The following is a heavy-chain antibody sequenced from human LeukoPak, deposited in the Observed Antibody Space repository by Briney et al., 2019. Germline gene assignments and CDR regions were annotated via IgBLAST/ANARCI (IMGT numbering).Heavy chain of an antibody. V-gene: IGHV4-30-2*01. Sequence: SQTLSLTCTVSGGSISSGSYSWSWIRQPPGKGLEWIGYIYPRGSTYYNPSLKSRVTMSLDRSANQFSLNLSSVTAADTAVYYCARFSPRAMGNYFDFWGQGTLVTVSS. CDR1: GGSISSGSYS. J-gene: IGHJ4*02. D-gene: IGHD7-27*01. CDR3: ARFSPRAMGNYFDF. CDR2: IYPRGST.